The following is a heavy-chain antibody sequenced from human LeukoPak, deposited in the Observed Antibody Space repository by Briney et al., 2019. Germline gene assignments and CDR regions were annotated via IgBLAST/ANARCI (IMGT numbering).Heavy chain of an antibody. J-gene: IGHJ4*02. D-gene: IGHD3-22*01. Sequence: ASVKVSCKASGYTFTSYYMHWVRQAPGQGLEWMGIIDPSGGSTSYAQKFQGRVTMTRDTSTSTVYMELSSLRSEDTAVYYCARGDHYDSSGYYSAFDYWGQGTLVTVSS. CDR3: ARGDHYDSSGYYSAFDY. CDR2: IDPSGGST. V-gene: IGHV1-46*01. CDR1: GYTFTSYY.